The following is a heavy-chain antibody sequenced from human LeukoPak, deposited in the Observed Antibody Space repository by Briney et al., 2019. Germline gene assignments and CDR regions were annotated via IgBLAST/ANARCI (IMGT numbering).Heavy chain of an antibody. CDR2: ISGSGGTT. J-gene: IGHJ4*02. CDR1: GFIVSNNY. Sequence: PGGSLRLSCVASGFIVSNNYMSWVRQAPGTGLEWVSTISGSGGTTYYADSVKGRFTISRDNSKNTLYLQMNSLRPEDTAVYYCAKLHNLNCDYWGLGTLATVSS. CDR3: AKLHNLNCDY. D-gene: IGHD1-14*01. V-gene: IGHV3-23*01.